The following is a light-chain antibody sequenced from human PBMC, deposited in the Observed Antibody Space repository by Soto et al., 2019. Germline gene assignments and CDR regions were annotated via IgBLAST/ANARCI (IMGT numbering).Light chain of an antibody. J-gene: IGLJ1*01. CDR3: SSYTSSSTFYA. CDR2: DVI. V-gene: IGLV2-14*01. CDR1: SSDVGGYNY. Sequence: QSVLTQPASVSGAPGQSITISCTGTSSDVGGYNYVSWYQQHPGKAPKFMIYDVINRPSGVSNRVSAVKSGNTAPLTMSGLQAEDEADYYSSSYTSSSTFYAFEPGTKVPVL.